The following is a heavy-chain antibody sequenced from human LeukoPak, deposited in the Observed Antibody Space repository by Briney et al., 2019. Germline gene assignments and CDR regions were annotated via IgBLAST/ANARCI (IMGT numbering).Heavy chain of an antibody. J-gene: IGHJ5*02. CDR2: IYTSGST. CDR3: ASLLGIAARPAVRWFDP. Sequence: SETLSLTCTVSGGSISSYYWSWIRQPAGKGLEWIGRIYTSGSTNYNPSLKSRVTISVDTSKNQFSLKLSSVTAADTAVYYCASLLGIAARPAVRWFDPWGQGTLVTVSS. CDR1: GGSISSYY. V-gene: IGHV4-4*07. D-gene: IGHD6-6*01.